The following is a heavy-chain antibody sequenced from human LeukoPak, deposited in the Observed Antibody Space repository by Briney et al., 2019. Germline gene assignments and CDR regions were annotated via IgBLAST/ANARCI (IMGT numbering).Heavy chain of an antibody. CDR3: ARVKGSYLQFDY. CDR2: IYYSGST. J-gene: IGHJ4*02. V-gene: IGHV4-59*01. D-gene: IGHD3-10*01. CDR1: GGSISGFY. Sequence: SETLSLTCTVSGGSISGFYWSWIRQSPGKGLEWIGYIYYSGSTNYNPSLKSRVTMSVDTSKNQFSLKLSSVTAADTAVYYCARVKGSYLQFDYWGQGTLVTVSS.